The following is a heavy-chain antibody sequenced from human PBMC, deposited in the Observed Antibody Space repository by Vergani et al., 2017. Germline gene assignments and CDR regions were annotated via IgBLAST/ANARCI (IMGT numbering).Heavy chain of an antibody. CDR1: GGTFSFYA. CDR2: IIPVFGTA. D-gene: IGHD6-13*01. CDR3: ARGVAAAYNWFDP. J-gene: IGHJ5*02. V-gene: IGHV1-69*01. Sequence: QVQLVQSGAEVKKTGSSVKVSCKASGGTFSFYAISWVRQAPGQGLEWMGGIIPVFGTANYAQKFQGRVTITADESTSTAYMELSSLRSEDTAVYYCARGVAAAYNWFDPWGQGTLVTVSS.